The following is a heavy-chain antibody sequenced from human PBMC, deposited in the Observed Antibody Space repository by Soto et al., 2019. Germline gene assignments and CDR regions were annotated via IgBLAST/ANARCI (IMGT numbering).Heavy chain of an antibody. CDR3: ARHEGDTAMVTYY. V-gene: IGHV4-39*01. D-gene: IGHD5-18*01. CDR1: GGSISSSSYY. Sequence: SETLSLTCTVSGGSISSSSYYWGWIRQPPGKGLEWIGSIYYSGSTYYNPSLKSRVTISVDTSKNQFSLKLSSVTAADTAVYYCARHEGDTAMVTYYWGQGTLVTVSS. CDR2: IYYSGST. J-gene: IGHJ4*02.